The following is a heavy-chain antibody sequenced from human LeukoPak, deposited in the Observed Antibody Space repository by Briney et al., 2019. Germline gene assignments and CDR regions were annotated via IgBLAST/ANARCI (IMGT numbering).Heavy chain of an antibody. V-gene: IGHV3-33*01. D-gene: IGHD5-24*01. J-gene: IGHJ6*02. CDR2: IWYDGSNK. CDR1: GFAFSSYG. Sequence: PGGSLRLSCAASGFAFSSYGMHWVRQAPGKGLEWVAVIWYDGSNKYYADSVKGRFTISRDNSKNTLYLQMNSLRAEDTAVHYCARDIIEAYYYYYGMDVWGQGTTVTVSS. CDR3: ARDIIEAYYYYYGMDV.